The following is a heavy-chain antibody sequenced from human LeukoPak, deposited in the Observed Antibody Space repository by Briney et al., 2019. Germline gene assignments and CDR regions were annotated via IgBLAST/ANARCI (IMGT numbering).Heavy chain of an antibody. D-gene: IGHD4-23*01. CDR1: GYTFTSYG. J-gene: IGHJ5*02. Sequence: ASVKVSCKASGYTFTSYGTSWVRQVPGQGLEWMGWISAYNGNTNYAQKLQGRVTMTTDTSTSTAYMELRSLRSDDTAVYYCARETTVGWFDPWGQGTLVTVSS. V-gene: IGHV1-18*01. CDR3: ARETTVGWFDP. CDR2: ISAYNGNT.